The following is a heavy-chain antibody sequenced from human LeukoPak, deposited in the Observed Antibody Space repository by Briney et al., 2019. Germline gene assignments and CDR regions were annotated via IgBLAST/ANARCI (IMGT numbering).Heavy chain of an antibody. J-gene: IGHJ3*02. CDR3: ARDGRVGYNLCAFDI. CDR1: GFTFSSYE. CDR2: ISSSGSTI. Sequence: GGSLRLSCAASGFTFSSYEMNWVRQAPGKGLEWVSYISSSGSTIYYADYVKGRFTIYRDNAKNSLYLQMNSLRAEDTAVYYCARDGRVGYNLCAFDIWGQGTMVTVSS. V-gene: IGHV3-48*03. D-gene: IGHD5-24*01.